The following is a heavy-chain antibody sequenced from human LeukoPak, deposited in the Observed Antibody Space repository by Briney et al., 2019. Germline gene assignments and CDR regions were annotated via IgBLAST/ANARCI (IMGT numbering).Heavy chain of an antibody. CDR3: ARDPYSGSYGADYYYYMDV. Sequence: GGSLRLSCTVSGFTVSSNSMSWVRQAPGKGLEWVSFIYSDNTHYSDFVKGRFTISRGNSKNTLYLQMNSLRAEDTAVYYCARDPYSGSYGADYYYYMDVWGKGTTVTISS. V-gene: IGHV3-53*01. CDR1: GFTVSSNS. CDR2: IYSDNT. J-gene: IGHJ6*03. D-gene: IGHD1-26*01.